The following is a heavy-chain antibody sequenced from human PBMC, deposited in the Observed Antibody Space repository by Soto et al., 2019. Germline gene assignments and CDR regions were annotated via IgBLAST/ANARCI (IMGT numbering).Heavy chain of an antibody. Sequence: QLQLQESGPGLVKPSETLSLTCTVSGGSISSSSYYWGWIRQSPGKGLEWIGSIYYSGSTYYNPSLKSRVTISVDTSKNQFSLKLSSVTAADTAVYYCARVFRIVVVPAAIDYWGQGTLVTVSS. V-gene: IGHV4-39*01. CDR1: GGSISSSSYY. CDR2: IYYSGST. CDR3: ARVFRIVVVPAAIDY. J-gene: IGHJ4*02. D-gene: IGHD2-2*01.